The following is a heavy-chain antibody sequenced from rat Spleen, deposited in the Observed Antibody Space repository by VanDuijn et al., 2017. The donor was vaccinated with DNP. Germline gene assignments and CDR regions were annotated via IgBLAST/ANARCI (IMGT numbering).Heavy chain of an antibody. V-gene: IGHV5-25*01. D-gene: IGHD5-1*01. Sequence: EVQLVQSGGGLVQPGRSMKLSCAASGFTFTDSDMAWVRQAPAKGLEWVASISTSGGSTYYRDSVKDRFTISRDNTRSTLFLQMDSLRFEDTATYYCTRGLGAQNWFAYWGQGTLVTVSS. CDR3: TRGLGAQNWFAY. CDR1: GFTFTDSD. CDR2: ISTSGGST. J-gene: IGHJ3*01.